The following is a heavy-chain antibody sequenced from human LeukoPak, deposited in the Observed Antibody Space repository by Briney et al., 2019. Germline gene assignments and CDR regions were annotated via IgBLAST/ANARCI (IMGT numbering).Heavy chain of an antibody. CDR3: ARDRVNWNNNWFDP. Sequence: GGSLRLSCAASGFTFSSYSMNWVRQAPGKWLEWVSFISSTSSTIYYADSVKGRFTISRDNAKNSLYLQMNSLRDEDTAVYYCARDRVNWNNNWFDPWGQGTLVTVSS. CDR1: GFTFSSYS. CDR2: ISSTSSTI. D-gene: IGHD1-1*01. V-gene: IGHV3-48*02. J-gene: IGHJ5*02.